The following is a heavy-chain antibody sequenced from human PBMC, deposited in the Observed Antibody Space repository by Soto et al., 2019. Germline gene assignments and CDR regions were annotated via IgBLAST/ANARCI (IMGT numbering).Heavy chain of an antibody. Sequence: PSETLSLTCSVSGASVSSYYWSWIRQPPGKGLEWIGYISYSGGTNYSPSLKNRVTISVDTPKNHFSLQLSSVTAADTAVYYCARHNFGSGSSILDWDHWGQGTLVTVSS. J-gene: IGHJ4*02. CDR3: ARHNFGSGSSILDWDH. D-gene: IGHD3-10*01. V-gene: IGHV4-59*08. CDR1: GASVSSYY. CDR2: ISYSGGT.